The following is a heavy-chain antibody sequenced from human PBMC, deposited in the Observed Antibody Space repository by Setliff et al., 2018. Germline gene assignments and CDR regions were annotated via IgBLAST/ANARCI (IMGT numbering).Heavy chain of an antibody. J-gene: IGHJ4*02. CDR3: ARDMGQPYYFES. CDR2: IYYTGST. Sequence: SETLSLTCTVSGGSISSSSHYWGWIRQPPGKGLEWIGSIYYTGSTYYNPSLKSRVTMSVDTSKRQFSLKLGSATAADTAVYYCARDMGQPYYFESWGLGTLVTVCS. CDR1: GGSISSSSHY. V-gene: IGHV4-39*07. D-gene: IGHD1-1*01.